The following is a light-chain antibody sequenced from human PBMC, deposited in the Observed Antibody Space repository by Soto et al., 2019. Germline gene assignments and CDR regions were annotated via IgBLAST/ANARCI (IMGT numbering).Light chain of an antibody. CDR2: DVS. Sequence: QSALTQPASVSGSPGQSITISCTGTSSDVGGYNYVSWYQQHPGKAPELMIYDVSNRPSGVSNRFSGSKSGNTASLTISGLQAEDEADYYCSSYTSSSTLVVFGTGTKLTVL. CDR1: SSDVGGYNY. J-gene: IGLJ1*01. V-gene: IGLV2-14*01. CDR3: SSYTSSSTLVV.